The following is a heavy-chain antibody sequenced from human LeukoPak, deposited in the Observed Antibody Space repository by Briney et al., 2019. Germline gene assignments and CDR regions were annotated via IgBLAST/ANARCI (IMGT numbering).Heavy chain of an antibody. V-gene: IGHV1-2*02. D-gene: IGHD2-21*01. CDR2: INPNSGGT. J-gene: IGHJ5*02. CDR3: ARADRLHGGPYLIGP. Sequence: ASVKVSCKTSGYSFTDYYMHWVRQAPGQGLEWMGGINPNSGGTSSARKFQGRVTMTRDTSITTVYMEVRWLTSDDTAVYYCARADRLHGGPYLIGPWGQGTLVTVTS. CDR1: GYSFTDYY.